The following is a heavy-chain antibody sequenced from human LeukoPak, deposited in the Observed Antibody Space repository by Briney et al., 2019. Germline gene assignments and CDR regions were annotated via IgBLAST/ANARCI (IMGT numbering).Heavy chain of an antibody. CDR2: IGEDGSDK. CDR1: GFTLSNYW. D-gene: IGHD2-2*01. V-gene: IGHV3-7*04. CDR3: ARGGQRWLDP. Sequence: GGSLRLSCATSGFTLSNYWMTWVRQAPGKGLEWVANIGEDGSDKYYVESVKGRFTISRDNAKNSVDLQMNSLRGEDTAVYYCARGGQRWLDPWGQGTPVTVAS. J-gene: IGHJ5*02.